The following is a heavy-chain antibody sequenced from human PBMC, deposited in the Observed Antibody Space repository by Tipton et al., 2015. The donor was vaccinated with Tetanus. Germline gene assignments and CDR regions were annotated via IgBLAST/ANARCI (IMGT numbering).Heavy chain of an antibody. V-gene: IGHV3-9*01. CDR2: ISWNSGSI. D-gene: IGHD3-10*01. CDR1: GFTFDDYA. Sequence: SLRLSCAASGFTFDDYAMHWVRQAPGKGLEWVSGISWNSGSIGYADSVKGRFTISRDNAKNSLYLQMNRLRAEDTALYYCAKDMGDYYGSGSNSSFVYWGQGALVAVSS. J-gene: IGHJ4*02. CDR3: AKDMGDYYGSGSNSSFVY.